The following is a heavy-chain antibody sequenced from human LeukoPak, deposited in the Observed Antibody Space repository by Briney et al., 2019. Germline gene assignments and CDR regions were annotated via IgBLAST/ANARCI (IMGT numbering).Heavy chain of an antibody. CDR1: GYTLTELS. CDR3: ATQQLVRFVLRFQH. Sequence: ASVKVSCKVSGYTLTELSMHWVRQAPGKGLEWMGRFDPKDGEPIYTQKFHGRVTMTEDTSTNTAYLELSSLRSEDTAVYYCATQQLVRFVLRFQHWGQGTLVTVSS. D-gene: IGHD6-13*01. J-gene: IGHJ1*01. CDR2: FDPKDGEP. V-gene: IGHV1-24*01.